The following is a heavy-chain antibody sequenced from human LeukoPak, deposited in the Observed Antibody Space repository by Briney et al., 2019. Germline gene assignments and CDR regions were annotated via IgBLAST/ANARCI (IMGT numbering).Heavy chain of an antibody. Sequence: SETLSLTCTVSGGSISSSSYYWGWIRQPPGKGLEWIGSIYYSGSTYYNPSLKSRVTISVDTSKNQFSLKLNSVTAADTAVYYCARAPGINDGTIDSWGQGTLVTVSS. CDR1: GGSISSSSYY. CDR2: IYYSGST. CDR3: ARAPGINDGTIDS. D-gene: IGHD1-1*01. V-gene: IGHV4-39*01. J-gene: IGHJ4*02.